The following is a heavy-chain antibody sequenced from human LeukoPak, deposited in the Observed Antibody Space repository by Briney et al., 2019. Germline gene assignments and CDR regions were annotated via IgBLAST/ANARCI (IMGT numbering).Heavy chain of an antibody. CDR1: GFTFSSYN. V-gene: IGHV3-21*01. Sequence: GGSLRLSCAASGFTFSSYNMNWVRQAPGKGLEWVSSISSSSSYIYYADSLKGRFTISRDNAKNSLYLQINSLRAEDTAVYYCAKGVSTRPLYYFDNWGQGTLVTVSS. CDR3: AKGVSTRPLYYFDN. CDR2: ISSSSSYI. D-gene: IGHD6-6*01. J-gene: IGHJ4*02.